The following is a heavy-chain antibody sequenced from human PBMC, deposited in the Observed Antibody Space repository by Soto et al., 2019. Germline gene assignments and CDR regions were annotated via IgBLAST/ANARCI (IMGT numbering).Heavy chain of an antibody. J-gene: IGHJ1*01. CDR1: GGSISSYY. Sequence: PSETLSLTCTVSGGSISSYYWNWIRQPPGKGLEWLGYIYPSGSTDYSPSLSLKSRVTISLDRSKNQFSLRLSSVTAADTAVYYFTAVSGHRNSFYFWGQGTSVTVSS. CDR3: TAVSGHRNSFYF. D-gene: IGHD3-16*02. V-gene: IGHV4-4*09. CDR2: IYPSGST.